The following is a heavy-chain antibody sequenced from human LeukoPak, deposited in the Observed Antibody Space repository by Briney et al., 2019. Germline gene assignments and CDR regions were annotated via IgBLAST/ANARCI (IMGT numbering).Heavy chain of an antibody. D-gene: IGHD3-3*01. J-gene: IGHJ6*03. Sequence: PSETLSLTCTVSGVSINSHYWSWIRQPPGKGLEWIGFIYDSGRANYRSSLESRVTMTLDTSKNQFSLKLNSVTAADTAVYYCARVLQNYYHLDVWGKGTTVTVSS. V-gene: IGHV4-59*11. CDR3: ARVLQNYYHLDV. CDR2: IYDSGRA. CDR1: GVSINSHY.